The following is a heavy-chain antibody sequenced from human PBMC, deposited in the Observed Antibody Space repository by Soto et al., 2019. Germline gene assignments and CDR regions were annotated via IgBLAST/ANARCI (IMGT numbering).Heavy chain of an antibody. CDR3: ARRGSYGWFDP. CDR1: GGSISSGGYS. D-gene: IGHD1-26*01. CDR2: IYHSGST. J-gene: IGHJ5*02. V-gene: IGHV4-30-2*01. Sequence: QLQLQESGSGLVKPSQTLSLTCAVSGGSISSGGYSWSWIRQPPGKGLEWIGYIYHSGSTYYNPSLKSRGTISVDRPKNQFSLKLSSVTAADTAVYYCARRGSYGWFDPWGQGTLVTVSS.